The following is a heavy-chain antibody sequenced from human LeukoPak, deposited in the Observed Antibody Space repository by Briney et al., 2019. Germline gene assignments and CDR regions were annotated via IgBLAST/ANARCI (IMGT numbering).Heavy chain of an antibody. D-gene: IGHD2-15*01. CDR1: GDSVTSGDYY. CDR2: IYYSGST. Sequence: NSSETLSLTCTVSGDSVTSGDYYWSWIRHHPGKGLEWIGYIYYSGSTYYNPSLKSRITISVDTSKNQFSLKLSSVTAADTAVYYCASQRATLGYCGGSCRLDCWGQGTLVTVSS. CDR3: ASQRATLGYCGGSCRLDC. J-gene: IGHJ4*02. V-gene: IGHV4-31*03.